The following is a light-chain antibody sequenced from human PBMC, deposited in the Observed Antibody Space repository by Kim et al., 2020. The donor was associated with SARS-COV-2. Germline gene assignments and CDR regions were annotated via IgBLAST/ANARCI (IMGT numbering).Light chain of an antibody. J-gene: IGKJ4*01. CDR2: GAS. Sequence: SPGESATLSCRASQTVSTSYLAWYQQKPGQAPRLLIYGASSRATGIPDRFSGSGSGTDFTLTISRLEPEDFAVYYCQQYGSSPGLTFGGGTKLEIK. CDR1: QTVSTSY. CDR3: QQYGSSPGLT. V-gene: IGKV3-20*01.